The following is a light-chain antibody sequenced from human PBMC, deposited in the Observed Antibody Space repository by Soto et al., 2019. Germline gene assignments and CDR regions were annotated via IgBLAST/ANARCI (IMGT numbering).Light chain of an antibody. V-gene: IGKV3-20*01. Sequence: IVLTHSPGTLSLSPGEGATLSCRASQSVSTNFFAWYQQKPGQAPRLLIYGASTRATGIPDRFSGSGSGTDFTLTISRLETEDFAVYYCQQYGRTSWTFGQGTKVDIK. CDR1: QSVSTNF. CDR3: QQYGRTSWT. CDR2: GAS. J-gene: IGKJ1*01.